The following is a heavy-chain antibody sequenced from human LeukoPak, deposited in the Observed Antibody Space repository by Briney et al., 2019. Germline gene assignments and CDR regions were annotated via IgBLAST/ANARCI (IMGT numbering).Heavy chain of an antibody. CDR3: ARGRSGYCSSTSCYTWFDP. V-gene: IGHV4-34*01. J-gene: IGHJ5*02. CDR2: INHSGSP. D-gene: IGHD2-2*02. CDR1: GGSFSGYY. Sequence: SETLSLTCAVYGGSFSGYYWSWIRQPPGKGLEWIGEINHSGSPNYNPPLKSRVTISVDTSKNQFSLKLSSVTAADTAVYYCARGRSGYCSSTSCYTWFDPWGQGTLVTVSS.